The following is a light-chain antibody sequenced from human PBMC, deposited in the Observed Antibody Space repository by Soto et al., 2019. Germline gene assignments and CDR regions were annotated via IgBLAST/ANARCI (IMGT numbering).Light chain of an antibody. V-gene: IGKV1-27*01. CDR2: ATS. Sequence: DIPMTQSPSSLSASVGDRVTITCRASQGISNYLAWYQQRPGKAPKLLISATSTLKSGVKSRFSGSGSGTEFTLTISSMQPAEVETYYCQQYNSVPPIFGPGTKEDIK. J-gene: IGKJ3*01. CDR1: QGISNY. CDR3: QQYNSVPPI.